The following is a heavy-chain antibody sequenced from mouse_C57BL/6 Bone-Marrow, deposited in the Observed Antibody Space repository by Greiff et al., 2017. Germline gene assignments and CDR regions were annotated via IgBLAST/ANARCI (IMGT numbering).Heavy chain of an antibody. V-gene: IGHV1-64*01. Sequence: QVQLQQPGAELVKPGASVKLSCKASGYTFTSYWMHWVKQRPGQGLAWIGMIHPNSGSTNYNEKFKSKATLTVDKSSSTAYMQLSSLTSEDAAVYYCARRGLLRYFDVWGTGTTVTVTS. CDR3: ARRGLLRYFDV. CDR2: IHPNSGST. CDR1: GYTFTSYW. D-gene: IGHD2-3*01. J-gene: IGHJ1*03.